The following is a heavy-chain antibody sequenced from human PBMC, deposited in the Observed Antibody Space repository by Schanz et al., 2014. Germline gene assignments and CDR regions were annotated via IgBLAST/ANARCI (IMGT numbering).Heavy chain of an antibody. CDR3: AKGRFGELSAFDI. CDR2: ISGDHRNT. V-gene: IGHV3-23*04. Sequence: EVRLVESGGGVVQPGGSLRLSCAASGFTFSTHAMSWVRQAPGKGLEWVSSISGDHRNTFYADSVKGRFTISRDNSKNTLYLQMNSLRAEDTAVYYCAKGRFGELSAFDIWGQGTMVTVSS. J-gene: IGHJ3*02. D-gene: IGHD3-10*01. CDR1: GFTFSTHA.